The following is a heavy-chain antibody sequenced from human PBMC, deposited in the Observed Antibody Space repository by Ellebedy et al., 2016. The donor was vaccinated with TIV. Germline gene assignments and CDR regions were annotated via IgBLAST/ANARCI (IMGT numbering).Heavy chain of an antibody. CDR2: IIPIFGTA. V-gene: IGHV1-69*13. D-gene: IGHD6-13*01. J-gene: IGHJ6*02. Sequence: SVKVSCXASGGTFSSYAISWVRQAPGQGLEWMGGIIPIFGTANYAQKFQGRVTITADESTSTAYMELSSLRSEDTAVYYCGGTTAAAGTRKYYYYYYGMDVWGQGTTVTVSS. CDR1: GGTFSSYA. CDR3: GGTTAAAGTRKYYYYYYGMDV.